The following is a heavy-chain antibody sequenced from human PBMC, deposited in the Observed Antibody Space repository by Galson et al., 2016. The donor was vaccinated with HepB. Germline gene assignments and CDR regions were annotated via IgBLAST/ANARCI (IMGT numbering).Heavy chain of an antibody. CDR2: IIPVLGIV. CDR3: ARYVTPAMANPRNYYDYGIDV. J-gene: IGHJ6*02. Sequence: SVKVSCKASGGSFNSYAISWVRQVPGQGLEWMGRIIPVLGIVNYAQNFRGRVTITAGRSTSTAYMELSGLRFEDTAVYYCARYVTPAMANPRNYYDYGIDVWGQETTVTVS. V-gene: IGHV1-69*04. D-gene: IGHD1-14*01. CDR1: GGSFNSYA.